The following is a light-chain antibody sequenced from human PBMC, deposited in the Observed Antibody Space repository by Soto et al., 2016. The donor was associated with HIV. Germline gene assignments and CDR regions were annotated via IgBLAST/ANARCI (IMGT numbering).Light chain of an antibody. V-gene: IGLV3-21*02. J-gene: IGLJ3*02. Sequence: SYVVTQPPSVSVAPGQTARITCGGINIGSKSVHWYQQKPGQAPVLVIYDDRDRPSGIPERFSGSNSGSTATLTINRVEAEDEADFYCQVWDSHNDPWMFGGGTKLTV. CDR2: DDR. CDR1: NIGSKS. CDR3: QVWDSHNDPWM.